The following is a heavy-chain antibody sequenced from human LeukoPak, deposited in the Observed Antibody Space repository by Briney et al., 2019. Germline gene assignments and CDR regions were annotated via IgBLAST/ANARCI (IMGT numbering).Heavy chain of an antibody. CDR2: ISSSSSYI. CDR3: ARDDGSSGYYYALSKGVDY. Sequence: GGSLRLSCAASGFTFSSYSMNWVRQAPGKGLEWVSSISSSSSYIYYADSVKGRFTISRDNAKNSLYLQMNSLRAEDAAVYYCARDDGSSGYYYALSKGVDYWGQGTLVTVSS. J-gene: IGHJ4*02. V-gene: IGHV3-21*01. D-gene: IGHD3-22*01. CDR1: GFTFSSYS.